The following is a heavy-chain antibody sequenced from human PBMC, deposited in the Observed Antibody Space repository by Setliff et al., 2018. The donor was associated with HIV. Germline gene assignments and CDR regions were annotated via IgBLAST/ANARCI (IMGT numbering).Heavy chain of an antibody. CDR2: IIPMYGVT. J-gene: IGHJ5*02. CDR3: ALPYCSGGNCWSSASLPPAGWCDP. D-gene: IGHD2-15*01. CDR1: GGTFSSYV. Sequence: ASVKVSCKASGGTFSSYVISWVRQAPGQGPEWMGGIIPMYGVTNYAQKFQGRVTITTDESTSTAYMELSSLRSEDTAVYYCALPYCSGGNCWSSASLPPAGWCDPWGQGTLVTV. V-gene: IGHV1-69*05.